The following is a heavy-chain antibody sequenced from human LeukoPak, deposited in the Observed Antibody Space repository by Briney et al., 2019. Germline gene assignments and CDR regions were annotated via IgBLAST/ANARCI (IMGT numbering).Heavy chain of an antibody. CDR1: GFTFSSYA. D-gene: IGHD6-13*01. Sequence: GGSLRLSCAASGFTFSSYAMSWVRQAPGKGLERVSAISGSGGSTYYADSVKGRFTISRDNSKSTLYLQMNSLKTEDTAVYYCTGRQLVLDYYYGMDVWGQGTTVTVSS. V-gene: IGHV3-23*01. CDR2: ISGSGGST. J-gene: IGHJ6*02. CDR3: TGRQLVLDYYYGMDV.